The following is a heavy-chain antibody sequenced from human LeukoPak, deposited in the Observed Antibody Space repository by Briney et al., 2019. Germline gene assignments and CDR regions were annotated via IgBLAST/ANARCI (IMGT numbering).Heavy chain of an antibody. CDR2: ISSSGSII. CDR3: ARANYDRSTYYYFDY. V-gene: IGHV3-48*03. Sequence: GGSLRLSCAASGFTFRSYEMHWVRQAPGKGLAWVSYISSSGSIIYYADSVRGRFTISRDNAKNSLFLQMNSLRAEDTAVYYCARANYDRSTYYYFDYWGQGTLVTVTS. D-gene: IGHD3-22*01. CDR1: GFTFRSYE. J-gene: IGHJ4*02.